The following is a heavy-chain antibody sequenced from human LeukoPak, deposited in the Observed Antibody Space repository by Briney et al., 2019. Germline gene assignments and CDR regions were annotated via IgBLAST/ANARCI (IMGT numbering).Heavy chain of an antibody. CDR3: ARYDFWSGWYGMDV. Sequence: SETLSLTCTVSGXSINAYYGSWIRQSPGKGLEWIGYIYYSGVTNYNPSLKSRVTISVDTSKNQFSLKLSSVTAADTAVYYCARYDFWSGWYGMDVWGQGTTVTVSS. D-gene: IGHD3-3*01. CDR1: GXSINAYY. J-gene: IGHJ6*02. CDR2: IYYSGVT. V-gene: IGHV4-59*01.